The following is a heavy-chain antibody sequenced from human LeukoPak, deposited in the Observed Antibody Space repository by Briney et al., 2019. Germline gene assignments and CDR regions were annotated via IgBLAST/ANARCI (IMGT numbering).Heavy chain of an antibody. CDR3: AKDMRIVVAGDYY. CDR1: GFTFSSYG. V-gene: IGHV3-30*02. Sequence: GGSLRLSCAASGFTFSSYGMHWVRQAPGKGLEWVAFIRYDGSNKYYADSVKGRFTISRDNSKNTLYLQMNSLRAEDTAVYYCAKDMRIVVAGDYYWGQGTLVIVSS. J-gene: IGHJ4*02. CDR2: IRYDGSNK. D-gene: IGHD6-19*01.